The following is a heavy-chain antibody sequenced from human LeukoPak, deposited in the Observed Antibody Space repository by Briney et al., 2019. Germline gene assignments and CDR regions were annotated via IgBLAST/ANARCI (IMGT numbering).Heavy chain of an antibody. J-gene: IGHJ5*02. V-gene: IGHV1-69*01. CDR3: ARDIRIAAAGLNWFDP. CDR1: GGTFSSYA. CDR2: IIPIFGTA. Sequence: ASVKLSCKASGGTFSSYAISWVRQAPGQGLEWMGGIIPIFGTANYAQKFQGRVTITAEESQSTAYMGRSSLRSEYTAVYYCARDIRIAAAGLNWFDPWSQGTLVTVSS. D-gene: IGHD6-13*01.